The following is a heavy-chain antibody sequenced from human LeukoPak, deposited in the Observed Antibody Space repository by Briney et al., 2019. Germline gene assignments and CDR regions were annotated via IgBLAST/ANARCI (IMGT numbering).Heavy chain of an antibody. D-gene: IGHD6-19*01. CDR2: ISSSGSTI. J-gene: IGHJ4*02. V-gene: IGHV3-11*04. Sequence: GGSLRLSCAASGFTFSDYYMSWIRQAPGEGREGVSYISSSGSTIYYADSVKGRFTISRDNSKNTLYLQMNSLRAEDTAVYYCAKAGVAVAGTSFYPDYWGQGTLVTVSS. CDR1: GFTFSDYY. CDR3: AKAGVAVAGTSFYPDY.